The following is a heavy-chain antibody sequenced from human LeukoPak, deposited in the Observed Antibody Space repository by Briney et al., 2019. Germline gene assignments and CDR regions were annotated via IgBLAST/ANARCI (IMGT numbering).Heavy chain of an antibody. CDR3: ARATIATILIDI. Sequence: SETLSLTCTDSGGSISSYYWSWIRQPPGKGLEWIGYIYYSGSTNYNPSLKSRVTISVDTSKNQFSLKLSSVTAADTAVYYCARATIATILIDIWGQGTMVTVSS. D-gene: IGHD5-24*01. V-gene: IGHV4-59*01. CDR2: IYYSGST. J-gene: IGHJ3*02. CDR1: GGSISSYY.